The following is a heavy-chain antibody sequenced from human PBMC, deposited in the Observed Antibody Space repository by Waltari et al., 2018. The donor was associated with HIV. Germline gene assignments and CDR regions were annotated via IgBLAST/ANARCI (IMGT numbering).Heavy chain of an antibody. D-gene: IGHD2-15*01. J-gene: IGHJ4*02. CDR1: GASVTSGAHY. Sequence: QVQLQESGPRLVKPSQTLSVTCTVSGASVTSGAHYWTSIRPAPGGGLEWIGYIYYTGSTYYSPSLKSRLSMSLDKSKNQFSLRLTSVTAADTAIYYCAREVYCSGASCSTHYFFDFWGQGILVPVSS. CDR2: IYYTGST. V-gene: IGHV4-30-4*08. CDR3: AREVYCSGASCSTHYFFDF.